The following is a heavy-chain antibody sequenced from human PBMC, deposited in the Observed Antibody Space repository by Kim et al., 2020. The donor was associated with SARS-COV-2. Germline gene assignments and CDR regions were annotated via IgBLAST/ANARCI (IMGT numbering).Heavy chain of an antibody. V-gene: IGHV3-48*02. CDR1: GFTFSSYS. CDR2: ISSSSSTI. Sequence: GGSLRLSCAASGFTFSSYSMNWVRQAPGKGLEWVSYISSSSSTIYYADSVKGRFTISRDNAKNSLYLQMNSLRDEDTAVYYCARCSGSRIVPAAIAYYYYGMDVWGPGTTVTVSS. J-gene: IGHJ6*02. D-gene: IGHD2-2*01. CDR3: ARCSGSRIVPAAIAYYYYGMDV.